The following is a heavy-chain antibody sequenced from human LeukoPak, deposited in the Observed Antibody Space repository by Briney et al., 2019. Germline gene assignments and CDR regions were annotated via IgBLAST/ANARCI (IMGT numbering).Heavy chain of an antibody. J-gene: IGHJ6*02. V-gene: IGHV3-30*04. CDR1: GFTFSSYA. CDR2: ISYDGSNK. CDR3: ASSQGGVYNHYGMDV. Sequence: PGGSLRLSCAASGFTFSSYAMHWVRQAPGKGLEWVAVISYDGSNKYYADSVKGRFTISRGNSKNTLYLQMNSLRAEDTAVYYCASSQGGVYNHYGMDVWGQGTTVTVSS. D-gene: IGHD1-14*01.